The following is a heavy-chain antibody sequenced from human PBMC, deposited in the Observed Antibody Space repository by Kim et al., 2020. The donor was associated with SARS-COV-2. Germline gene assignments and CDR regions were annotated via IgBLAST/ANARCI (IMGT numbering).Heavy chain of an antibody. Sequence: SETLSLTCTVSGGSISSSSYYWGWIRQPPGKGLEWIGSIYYSGSTYYNPSLKSRVTISVDTSKNQFSLKLSSVTAADTAVYYCARGMATPRDYWAQGTLVTVSS. D-gene: IGHD5-12*01. V-gene: IGHV4-39*01. J-gene: IGHJ4*02. CDR3: ARGMATPRDY. CDR1: GGSISSSSYY. CDR2: IYYSGST.